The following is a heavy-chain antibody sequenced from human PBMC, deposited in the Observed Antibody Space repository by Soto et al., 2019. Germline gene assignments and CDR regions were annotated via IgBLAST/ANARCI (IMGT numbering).Heavy chain of an antibody. V-gene: IGHV4-39*01. CDR2: IYYSGST. Sequence: SETLSLTCTVSGGSISSSSYYWGWIRQPPGKGLEWIGSIYYSGSTYYNPSLKSRVTISVDTSKNQFSLKLSSVTAADTAVYYCARRPIFISGGIDYWGQGTLVTVSS. D-gene: IGHD2-15*01. CDR1: GGSISSSSYY. J-gene: IGHJ4*02. CDR3: ARRPIFISGGIDY.